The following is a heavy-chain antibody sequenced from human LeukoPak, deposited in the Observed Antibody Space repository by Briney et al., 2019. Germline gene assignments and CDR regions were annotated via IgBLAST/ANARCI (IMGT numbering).Heavy chain of an antibody. Sequence: PGGSLRLSCAASGFTFSTYGMHWVRQAPGKGLEWVAFIRYDGSNKYYADSVKGRFTISRDNSKNTLYLQMNSLRAEDTAVYYCAKDVSHSSGWYGDYWGQGTLVTVSS. V-gene: IGHV3-30*02. J-gene: IGHJ4*02. D-gene: IGHD6-19*01. CDR1: GFTFSTYG. CDR3: AKDVSHSSGWYGDY. CDR2: IRYDGSNK.